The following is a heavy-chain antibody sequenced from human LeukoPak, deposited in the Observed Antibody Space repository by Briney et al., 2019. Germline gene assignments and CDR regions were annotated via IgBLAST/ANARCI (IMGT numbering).Heavy chain of an antibody. CDR1: GDSVSSNSVA. CDR3: GRGDKGAFDI. Sequence: SQTLSLTCVISGDSVSSNSVAWNWIRQSPSRGLEWLGRTYYRSKWYNDYAVSVKSRITFNSDTSKNQFSLQLNSVTPEDTAAYYCGRGDKGAFDIWGQGTMVPVSS. CDR2: TYYRSKWYN. V-gene: IGHV6-1*01. J-gene: IGHJ3*02.